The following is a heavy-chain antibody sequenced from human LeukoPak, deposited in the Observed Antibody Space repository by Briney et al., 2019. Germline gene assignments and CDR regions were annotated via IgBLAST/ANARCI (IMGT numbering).Heavy chain of an antibody. V-gene: IGHV3-53*01. CDR2: IYSGGST. J-gene: IGHJ4*02. CDR1: GFTVSSNY. Sequence: GGSLRLSCAASGFTVSSNYMSWGRQAPGKGLEWVSVIYSGGSTYYADSVKGRFTISRDNSKNTLYLQMNSLRAEDTAVYYCARPPYYDILTPDYWGQGTLVTVSS. D-gene: IGHD3-9*01. CDR3: ARPPYYDILTPDY.